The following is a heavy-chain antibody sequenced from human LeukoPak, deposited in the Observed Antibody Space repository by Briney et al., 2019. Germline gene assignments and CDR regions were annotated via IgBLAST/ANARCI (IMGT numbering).Heavy chain of an antibody. Sequence: DSVKVSRKDSRYTFTGYNIHWVRQAPGQGREWMAWINPNSGGTNYAQKFQGWVTMTRDTSISTAYMELSRLRSDDTAVYYCARDRASENCSSTSCYYYNWFDPWGQGTLVTVSS. CDR3: ARDRASENCSSTSCYYYNWFDP. D-gene: IGHD2-2*01. V-gene: IGHV1-2*04. J-gene: IGHJ5*02. CDR1: RYTFTGYN. CDR2: INPNSGGT.